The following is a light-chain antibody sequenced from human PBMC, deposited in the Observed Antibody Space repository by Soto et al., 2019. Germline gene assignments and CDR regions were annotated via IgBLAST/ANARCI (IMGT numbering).Light chain of an antibody. CDR1: QSVSSSY. CDR3: QQYGNSPPGLT. Sequence: EIVLTQSPGTLSLSPGERATLSCRASQSVSSSYLAWYQQKPGQAPRLLIYGASSRATGIPDRFSGSGSGPDFTLTISRLEPEDFAVYYCQQYGNSPPGLTFGGGTKVEIK. J-gene: IGKJ4*01. CDR2: GAS. V-gene: IGKV3-20*01.